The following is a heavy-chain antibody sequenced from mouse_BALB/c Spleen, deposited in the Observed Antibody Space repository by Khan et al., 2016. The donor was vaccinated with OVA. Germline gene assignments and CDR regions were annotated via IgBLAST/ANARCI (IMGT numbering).Heavy chain of an antibody. D-gene: IGHD1-2*01. CDR3: ARELRLGGFAY. V-gene: IGHV2-6-7*01. CDR1: GFSLTDYG. Sequence: QVQLKESGPGLVAPPQSLSITCTVSGFSLTDYGINWVRQPPGKGLEWLGMIWGDGSTDYNSALKSRLSISKDNSKSQVFLKMNSLQTDDSARYYCARELRLGGFAYWGQGTLVTVSA. CDR2: IWGDGST. J-gene: IGHJ3*01.